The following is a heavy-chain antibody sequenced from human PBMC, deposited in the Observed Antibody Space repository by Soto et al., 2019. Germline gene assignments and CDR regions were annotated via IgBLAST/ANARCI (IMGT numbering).Heavy chain of an antibody. Sequence: SETLSLTCAVSGGSISSSNWWSWVRQPPGKGLEWIGEIYHSGSTNYNPSLKSRVTISVDKSKNQFSLKLSSVTDADTAVYYCARVPSFGSSSLTFYYYYGMDVWGQGTTVT. D-gene: IGHD6-13*01. CDR2: IYHSGST. V-gene: IGHV4-4*02. CDR1: GGSISSSNW. J-gene: IGHJ6*02. CDR3: ARVPSFGSSSLTFYYYYGMDV.